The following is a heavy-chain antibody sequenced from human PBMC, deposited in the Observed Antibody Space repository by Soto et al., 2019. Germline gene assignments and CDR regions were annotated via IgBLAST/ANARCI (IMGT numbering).Heavy chain of an antibody. CDR2: ISGSGATA. CDR1: GFTFHTFA. CDR3: VRLTSRITAASHGRSNWLVP. Sequence: PGGSLGLSCAASGFTFHTFALSWVRQSPGKGLAWVSSISGSGATAYYTDSVKGRFTISSDNSKNTVHLQMNSLRAEDTGVYYCVRLTSRITAASHGRSNWLVPWGPGTMVTVSS. D-gene: IGHD1-20*01. J-gene: IGHJ5*02. V-gene: IGHV3-23*01.